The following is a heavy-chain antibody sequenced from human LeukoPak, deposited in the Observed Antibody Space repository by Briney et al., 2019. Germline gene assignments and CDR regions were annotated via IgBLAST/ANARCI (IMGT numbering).Heavy chain of an antibody. J-gene: IGHJ4*02. CDR3: AKDGRGYSYGTLFDY. CDR1: GFTFSSYA. Sequence: GGSLRLSCAASGFTFSSYAMHWVRQAPGKGLEWVALISYDGSNKYYADSVKGRFTISRDNSKNTLYLQMNSLRAEDTAVYYCAKDGRGYSYGTLFDYWGQGTLVTVSS. CDR2: ISYDGSNK. V-gene: IGHV3-30*04. D-gene: IGHD5-18*01.